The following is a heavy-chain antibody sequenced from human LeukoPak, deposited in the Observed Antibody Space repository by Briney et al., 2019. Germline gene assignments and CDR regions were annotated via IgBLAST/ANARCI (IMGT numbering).Heavy chain of an antibody. CDR3: ARHLGYSSGWLDY. CDR2: IYYSGST. Sequence: SETLSLTCTVSVGSISSSSYYWGWIRQPPGKGLEWIGSIYYSGSTYYNPSLKSRVTISVDTSKNQFSLKLSSVTAADTAVYYCARHLGYSSGWLDYWGQGTLVTVSS. CDR1: VGSISSSSYY. D-gene: IGHD6-19*01. J-gene: IGHJ4*02. V-gene: IGHV4-39*01.